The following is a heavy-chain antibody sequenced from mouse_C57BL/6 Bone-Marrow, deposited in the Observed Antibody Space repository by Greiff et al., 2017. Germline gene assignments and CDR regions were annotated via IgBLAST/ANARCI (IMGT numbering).Heavy chain of an antibody. J-gene: IGHJ1*03. CDR2: IRNKANGYTT. Sequence: VKVVESGGGLVQPGGSLSLSCAASGFTFTDYYMSWVRQPPGKALEWLGFIRNKANGYTTEYSASVKGRFTISRDNSQSILYLQMNALRAEDSATYYGARYRDWYFDVWGTGTTVTVSS. CDR3: ARYRDWYFDV. CDR1: GFTFTDYY. V-gene: IGHV7-3*01.